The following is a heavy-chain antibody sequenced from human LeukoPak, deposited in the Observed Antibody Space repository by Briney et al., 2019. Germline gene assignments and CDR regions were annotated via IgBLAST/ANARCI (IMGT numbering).Heavy chain of an antibody. Sequence: GGSLRLSCAASGFTFSTYAMSWVRQAPGKGLEWVSLIIGSGGSIHYADSVRGRFTISRDNFKNTVFLQLSSLRPEDTAVYYCAKHGDNVWGSFRFGFDSWGQGTLVTVSS. CDR2: IIGSGGSI. D-gene: IGHD3-16*02. V-gene: IGHV3-23*01. J-gene: IGHJ4*02. CDR3: AKHGDNVWGSFRFGFDS. CDR1: GFTFSTYA.